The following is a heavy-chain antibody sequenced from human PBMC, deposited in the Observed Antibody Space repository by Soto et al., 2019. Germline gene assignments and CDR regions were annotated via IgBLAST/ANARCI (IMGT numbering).Heavy chain of an antibody. J-gene: IGHJ5*02. CDR3: ARESKYDTSGYPPWFAR. CDR1: VASISSGGYY. D-gene: IGHD3-22*01. CDR2: IYYSGST. V-gene: IGHV4-31*03. Sequence: QVQLQESGPGLVKPSQTLSLTCTVSVASISSGGYYWSWIRQHPGEGLEWIGYIYYSGSTSYNPSLKSRVTISVDTSKNQFPLKLSSVTDADTAVYYCARESKYDTSGYPPWFARWGQGTLVTVSS.